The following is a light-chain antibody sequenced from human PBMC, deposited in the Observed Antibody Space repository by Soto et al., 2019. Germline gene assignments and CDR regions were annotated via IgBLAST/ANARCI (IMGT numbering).Light chain of an antibody. Sequence: EIVLTQSPGTLYLSPGERVTLSCRARQSVSSRYLTWYQQKPGQSPRLLIYGASSRATGIPDRFSGSGSGTDFTLNISSLEPEDFAEYYCQQYGSSLPYTFGQGTKLEIK. V-gene: IGKV3-20*01. CDR2: GAS. CDR3: QQYGSSLPYT. CDR1: QSVSSRY. J-gene: IGKJ2*01.